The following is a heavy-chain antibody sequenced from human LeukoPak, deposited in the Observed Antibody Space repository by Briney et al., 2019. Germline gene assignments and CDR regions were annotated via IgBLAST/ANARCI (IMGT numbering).Heavy chain of an antibody. CDR2: ISSSSYI. Sequence: GGSLRLSCAASGFTFSSYNMNWVRQAPGKGLEWVSSISSSSYIYYADSVKGRFTISRDNAKNSLYLQMNSLRAEDTAVYYCARDLEVAAAPDYWGQRTLVTVSS. D-gene: IGHD2-15*01. CDR3: ARDLEVAAAPDY. J-gene: IGHJ4*02. V-gene: IGHV3-21*01. CDR1: GFTFSSYN.